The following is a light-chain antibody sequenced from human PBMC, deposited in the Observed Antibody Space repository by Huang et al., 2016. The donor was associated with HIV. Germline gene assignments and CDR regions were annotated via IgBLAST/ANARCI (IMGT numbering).Light chain of an antibody. Sequence: DIVLTQSPDSLAVSMGERATIKGRSSQSVYYSSTSKNYLAWFQQKPGQAPRLLIYWASAREAGVPDRFTGSGSGTDFTLTISSLEAEDAALYYCQQYYSIPQTFGQGTKVEI. CDR2: WAS. V-gene: IGKV4-1*01. J-gene: IGKJ1*01. CDR1: QSVYYSSTSKNY. CDR3: QQYYSIPQT.